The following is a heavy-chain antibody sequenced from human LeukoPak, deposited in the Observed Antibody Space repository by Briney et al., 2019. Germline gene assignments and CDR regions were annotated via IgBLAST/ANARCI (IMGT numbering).Heavy chain of an antibody. CDR3: ARATGAYYFDY. CDR1: GFTFSSYS. V-gene: IGHV3-21*01. Sequence: GGSLRLSCAASGFTFSSYSMNWVRQAPGKGLEWVSSISSSSSYIYYADSVKGRSTISRDNAKNSLYLQMNSLRAEDTAVYYCARATGAYYFDYWGQGTLVTVSS. J-gene: IGHJ4*02. D-gene: IGHD1-14*01. CDR2: ISSSSSYI.